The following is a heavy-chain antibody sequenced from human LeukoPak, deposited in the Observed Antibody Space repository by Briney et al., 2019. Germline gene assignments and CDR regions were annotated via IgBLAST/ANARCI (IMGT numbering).Heavy chain of an antibody. CDR1: GFTFSSYW. CDR2: IKEDGGEK. CDR3: ARDGGGWYGWFDP. V-gene: IGHV3-7*01. D-gene: IGHD6-19*01. Sequence: GGSLRLSCAASGFTFSSYWMSWVRQAPGKGLEGVATIKEDGGEKYYVDSVKGRFTISRDNAKNSLYLQMNSLSAEDTAVYYCARDGGGWYGWFDPWGQGTLVTVSS. J-gene: IGHJ5*02.